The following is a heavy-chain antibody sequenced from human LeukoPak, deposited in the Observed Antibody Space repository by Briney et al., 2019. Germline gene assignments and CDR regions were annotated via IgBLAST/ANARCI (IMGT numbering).Heavy chain of an antibody. V-gene: IGHV3-74*01. J-gene: IGHJ6*02. CDR3: ARSGRYYYYGMDV. Sequence: GALRLSCAASGFTFISYWMDGVRQAPGKGLVWVSRINSDGSSTSYADSVKGRFTISRGNAKNTLYLQMNSLRAEDTAVYYCARSGRYYYYGMDVWGQGTTVTVSS. CDR1: GFTFISYW. CDR2: INSDGSST. D-gene: IGHD1-26*01.